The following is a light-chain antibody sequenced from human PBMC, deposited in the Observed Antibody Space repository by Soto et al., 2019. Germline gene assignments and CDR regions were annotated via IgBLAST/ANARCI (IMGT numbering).Light chain of an antibody. CDR3: MQALQTPNT. J-gene: IGKJ2*01. Sequence: DIVMTQSPLSLPVTPGEPASISCRSSQSLLHSNGYNYLDWYLQKPGQSLQLLIYLGSNRASGVPDRFSGSGSGTDFTLKISRVEAEDVGVYYCMQALQTPNTFGQGTKLEIK. V-gene: IGKV2-28*01. CDR1: QSLLHSNGYNY. CDR2: LGS.